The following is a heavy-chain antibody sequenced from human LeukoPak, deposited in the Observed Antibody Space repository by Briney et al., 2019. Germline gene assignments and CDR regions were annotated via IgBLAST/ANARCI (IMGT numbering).Heavy chain of an antibody. CDR3: ARDTYYYDSSGYLSDY. CDR1: GGSISNYY. Sequence: SETLSLTCTVSGGSISNYYWSWIRQPPGKGLEWIGYIYYSGSTNYNPSLKSRVTISVDTSKNQFSLKLSSVTAADTAVYYCARDTYYYDSSGYLSDYWGQGTLVTVSS. CDR2: IYYSGST. D-gene: IGHD3-22*01. V-gene: IGHV4-59*12. J-gene: IGHJ4*02.